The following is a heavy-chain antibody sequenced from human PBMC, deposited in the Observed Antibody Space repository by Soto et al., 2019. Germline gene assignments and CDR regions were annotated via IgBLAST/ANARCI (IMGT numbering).Heavy chain of an antibody. CDR2: IWFDGTYK. J-gene: IGHJ4*02. V-gene: IGHV3-33*03. D-gene: IGHD6-13*01. CDR3: ANGCIALDN. CDR1: FANYA. Sequence: QVQLVESGGGVVRPGASLRLSCAAFANYAMHWVRQAPGQGLEWVAAIWFDGTYKGYADSVKGRFIIARDNAENRLYLQVDNLRAEDTALDYCANGCIALDNWGQGTLVTVSS.